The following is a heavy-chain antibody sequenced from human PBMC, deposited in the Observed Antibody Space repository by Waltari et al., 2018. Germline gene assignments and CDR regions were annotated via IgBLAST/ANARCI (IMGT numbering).Heavy chain of an antibody. V-gene: IGHV4-61*02. D-gene: IGHD6-19*01. J-gene: IGHJ3*02. CDR1: GGSISSGSYY. CDR3: ARNQRGWFDAFDI. Sequence: QVQLQESGPGLVKPSQTLSLTCTVSGGSISSGSYYWSWIRQPAGKGLEWIGRIYTSGSTNYNPSLKSRVTISVDTSNNQFSLRLTSVTAADTAIYFCARNQRGWFDAFDIWGQGTAVTVSS. CDR2: IYTSGST.